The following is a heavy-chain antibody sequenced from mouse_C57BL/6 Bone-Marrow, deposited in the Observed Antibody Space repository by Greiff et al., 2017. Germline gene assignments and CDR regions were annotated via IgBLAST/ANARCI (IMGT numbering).Heavy chain of an antibody. D-gene: IGHD1-1*01. V-gene: IGHV3-1*01. Sequence: EVQLQESGPGMVKPSQSLSLTCTVTGYSITSGYDWHWIRHFPGNKLEWMGYISYSGSTNYNPSLKSRISITHDTSKNHFFLKLNCVTTEDTATYYCARGNYYGSSHYFYYWGQGTTLTVAS. CDR2: ISYSGST. CDR1: GYSITSGYD. CDR3: ARGNYYGSSHYFYY. J-gene: IGHJ2*01.